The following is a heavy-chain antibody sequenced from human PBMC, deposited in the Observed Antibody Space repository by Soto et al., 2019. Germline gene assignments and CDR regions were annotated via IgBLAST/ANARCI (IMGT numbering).Heavy chain of an antibody. V-gene: IGHV1-69*06. CDR2: IIPIFGTV. J-gene: IGHJ3*02. CDR1: GGTFSSDA. Sequence: QVQLVQSGAEVKQPGSSVKVSCKASGGTFSSDAINWVRQAPGQGLEWMGGIIPIFGTVNYAQQLKGRVTITTDKSTSTIHIELSSLRSENTAVYYCTTFYYESSGYYIVCAFDISGQGTLVTVSS. D-gene: IGHD3-22*01. CDR3: TTFYYESSGYYIVCAFDI.